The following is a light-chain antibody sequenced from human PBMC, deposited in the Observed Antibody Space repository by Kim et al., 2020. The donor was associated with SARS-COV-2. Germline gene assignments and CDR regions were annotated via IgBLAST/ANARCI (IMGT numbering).Light chain of an antibody. J-gene: IGLJ3*02. CDR1: TSNIGKNT. V-gene: IGLV1-44*01. Sequence: GQQAPISCTGSTSNIGKNTVNWFQQFPGTAPKLVVYTNDQRPSGVPDRFSGSKSGTSASLAISGLRSEDEGDYYCAAWDDSLDSPVFGGGTQLTVL. CDR2: TND. CDR3: AAWDDSLDSPV.